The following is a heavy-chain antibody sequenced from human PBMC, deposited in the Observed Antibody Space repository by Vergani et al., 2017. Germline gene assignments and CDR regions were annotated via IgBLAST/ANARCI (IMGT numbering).Heavy chain of an antibody. V-gene: IGHV1-2*06. D-gene: IGHD2-2*01. CDR2: INPNSGGT. Sequence: QVQLVQSGAEVKKPGASVKVSCKASGYTFTSYYMHWVRQAPGQGLEWMGRINPNSGGTNYAQKFQGRVTMTRDTSISTAYMELSRLRSDDTAVYYCARASRIVVVPAALVYWGQGTLVTVSS. CDR1: GYTFTSYY. J-gene: IGHJ4*02. CDR3: ARASRIVVVPAALVY.